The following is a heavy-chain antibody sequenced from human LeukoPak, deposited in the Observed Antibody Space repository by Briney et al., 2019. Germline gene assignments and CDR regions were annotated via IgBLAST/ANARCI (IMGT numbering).Heavy chain of an antibody. CDR1: GGSISSYY. Sequence: PSETLSLTCTVSGGSISSYYWSWIRQPPGKGLEWIGYIYYSGSTTYNPSLKSRVSISVDTSKNQFSLRLSSVTAADTAVHYCARDKAGYNDYWGQGTLVTVSS. D-gene: IGHD5-24*01. CDR2: IYYSGST. V-gene: IGHV4-59*01. CDR3: ARDKAGYNDY. J-gene: IGHJ4*02.